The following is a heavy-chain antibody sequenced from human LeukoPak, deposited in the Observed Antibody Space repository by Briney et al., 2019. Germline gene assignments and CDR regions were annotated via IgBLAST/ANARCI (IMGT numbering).Heavy chain of an antibody. CDR2: IKYDGSEK. D-gene: IGHD6-19*01. J-gene: IGHJ5*02. CDR1: GLSFSGQW. V-gene: IGHV3-7*01. CDR3: ARGRAPKVAGMGNWFDP. Sequence: GGSLRLSCTASGLSFSGQWMNWVRQSPGQGLEWVANIKYDGSEKYYVDSVKGRFTISRENAKSSLYLQMNSLRAGDTAVYYCARGRAPKVAGMGNWFDPWGQGSLVTVSS.